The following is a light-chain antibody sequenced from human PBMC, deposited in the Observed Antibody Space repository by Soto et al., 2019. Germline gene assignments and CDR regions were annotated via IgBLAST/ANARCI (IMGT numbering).Light chain of an antibody. Sequence: EIVLTQSPGTLSLSPWERATLSFRCSQSVTSSYLIWYQQKPGQAPRLLIYGASSRATGVPDRFSGGGSGTDFTLTISRLEPEDFAVYYCQHFVNSLTWKFGQGTKVDIK. V-gene: IGKV3-20*01. CDR1: QSVTSSY. J-gene: IGKJ1*01. CDR3: QHFVNSLTWK. CDR2: GAS.